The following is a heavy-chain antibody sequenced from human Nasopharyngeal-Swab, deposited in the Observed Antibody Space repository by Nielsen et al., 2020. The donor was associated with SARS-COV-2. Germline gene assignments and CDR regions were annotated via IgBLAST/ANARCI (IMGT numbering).Heavy chain of an antibody. CDR1: GYTFTGYY. CDR2: INPNSGGT. CDR3: ARGPDYGEKKGNGMDV. V-gene: IGHV1-2*06. D-gene: IGHD4-17*01. Sequence: ASVKVSCKASGYTFTGYYMHWVRQAPGQGLEWMGRINPNSGGTNYAQKFQGRVTMTKDTSISTAYMELSRLRSDDTAVYYCARGPDYGEKKGNGMDVWGQGTTVTVSS. J-gene: IGHJ6*02.